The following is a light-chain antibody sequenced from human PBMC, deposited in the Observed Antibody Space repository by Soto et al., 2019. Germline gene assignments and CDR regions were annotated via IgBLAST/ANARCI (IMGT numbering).Light chain of an antibody. Sequence: QSALTQPASVYGSARQSITISCTGTSSDVGSYNLVSWYQQHPGKAPKLMIYEVSKRPSGVSNRFSGSKSGNTASLTISGLQAEDEADYYCCSYAGSSTSRVFGGGTKLTVL. J-gene: IGLJ3*02. CDR2: EVS. CDR3: CSYAGSSTSRV. V-gene: IGLV2-23*02. CDR1: SSDVGSYNL.